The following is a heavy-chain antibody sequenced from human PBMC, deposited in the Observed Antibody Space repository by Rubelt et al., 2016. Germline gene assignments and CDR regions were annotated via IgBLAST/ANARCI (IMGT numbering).Heavy chain of an antibody. J-gene: IGHJ4*02. D-gene: IGHD2-15*01. V-gene: IGHV3-30*01. CDR2: ISYDGSNK. CDR3: ARDGDIVVVVAAYENAVLDY. Sequence: GAVISYDGSNKYYADSVKGRFTISRDNSKNTLYLQMNSLRAEDTAVYYCARDGDIVVVVAAYENAVLDYWGQGTLVTVSS.